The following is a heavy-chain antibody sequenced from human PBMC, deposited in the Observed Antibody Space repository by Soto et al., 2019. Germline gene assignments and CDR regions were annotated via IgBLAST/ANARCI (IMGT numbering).Heavy chain of an antibody. CDR1: GGSIRSGDYY. D-gene: IGHD5-18*01. CDR2: IYYSGNT. CDR3: AREGYSYGDTGDY. J-gene: IGHJ4*02. V-gene: IGHV4-30-4*01. Sequence: KASETLSLTCTVSGGSIRSGDYYWSWIRQPPGKGLEWIGYIYYSGNTYYNPSLKSRVTISVDTSKNQFSLKLRSVTAADTAVYYCAREGYSYGDTGDYWGQGTLVTVSS.